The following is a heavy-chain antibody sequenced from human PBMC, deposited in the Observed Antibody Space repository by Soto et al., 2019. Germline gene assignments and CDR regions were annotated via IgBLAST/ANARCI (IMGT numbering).Heavy chain of an antibody. CDR2: INPNSGGT. CDR3: ATSRDATSGGLDY. D-gene: IGHD2-15*01. Sequence: QVQLVQSGAEVKKPGASVKVSCKASGYTFTGYYMHWVRQAPGQGLEWMGWINPNSGGTNYAQKFQGCVTMTRDTSITTAYMELSRLRSDDTAVYYCATSRDATSGGLDYWGQGTLVTVSS. V-gene: IGHV1-2*04. J-gene: IGHJ4*02. CDR1: GYTFTGYY.